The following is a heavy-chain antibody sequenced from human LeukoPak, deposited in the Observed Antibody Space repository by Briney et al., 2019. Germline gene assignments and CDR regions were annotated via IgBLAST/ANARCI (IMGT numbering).Heavy chain of an antibody. J-gene: IGHJ3*01. Sequence: PGGSLRLSCAASGFSFSSFGMHWVRQTPGKGLEWVAVISSDGSLKYYLDSVKGRFTISRDNSKNTLYLQMDSLRVEDTAVYYCAKKYSSGSGAGDALDVWGHGTLVTVSS. CDR2: ISSDGSLK. V-gene: IGHV3-30*18. CDR1: GFSFSSFG. CDR3: AKKYSSGSGAGDALDV. D-gene: IGHD3-10*01.